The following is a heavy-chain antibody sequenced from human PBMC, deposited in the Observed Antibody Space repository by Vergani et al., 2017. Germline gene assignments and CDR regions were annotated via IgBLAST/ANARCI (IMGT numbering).Heavy chain of an antibody. CDR1: GGSISSYY. Sequence: QVQLQESGPGLVKPSQTLSLTCTVSGGSISSYYWSWIRHPPGKGLEWIGFIYYSGSTNYNPSHTSRITISVETSKNQFPLTLSSVTAADTAVYSCARMGGYDEGDAFRIGSFDSGGRGILLTVSS. CDR3: ARMGGYDEGDAFRIGSFDS. J-gene: IGHJ4*02. CDR2: IYYSGST. V-gene: IGHV4-59*01. D-gene: IGHD3-22*01.